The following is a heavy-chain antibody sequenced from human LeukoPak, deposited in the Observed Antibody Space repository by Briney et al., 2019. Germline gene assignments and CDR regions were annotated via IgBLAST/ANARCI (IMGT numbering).Heavy chain of an antibody. Sequence: GGSLRLSCAASGFTFSSCAMSWVRQAPGKGLEWVSAISGSGGSTYYADSVKGRFTISRDNSKNTLYLQMNSLRAEDTAVYYCAKDQGGLLQPLYYGSAMGTYDYWGQGTLVTVSS. J-gene: IGHJ4*02. CDR3: AKDQGGLLQPLYYGSAMGTYDY. CDR1: GFTFSSCA. V-gene: IGHV3-23*01. D-gene: IGHD3-10*01. CDR2: ISGSGGST.